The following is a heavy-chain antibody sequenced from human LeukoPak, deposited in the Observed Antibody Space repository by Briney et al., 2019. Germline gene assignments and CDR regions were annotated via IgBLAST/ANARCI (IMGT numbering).Heavy chain of an antibody. V-gene: IGHV4-30-4*01. CDR1: GGSISSGDYY. CDR3: ARADRGWQYYFDY. Sequence: SETLSLTCTVSGGSISSGDYYWSWIRQPPGEGLEWIGEINHSGSTNYNPSLKSRVTISVDTSKSQFSLDLTSVTAADTAVYYCARADRGWQYYFDYWGQGNLVTVSS. D-gene: IGHD6-19*01. J-gene: IGHJ4*02. CDR2: INHSGST.